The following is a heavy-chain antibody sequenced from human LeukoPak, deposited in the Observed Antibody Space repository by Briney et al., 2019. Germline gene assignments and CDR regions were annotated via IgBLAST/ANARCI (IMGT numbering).Heavy chain of an antibody. Sequence: GGSLRLSCAASGFTVSSNYMSWVRQAPGKGLEWVSVIYSGGSTYYADSVKGRFTISRDNSKNTLYLQMNSLRAEDTAVYYCARVREYYYDSSGYYYRDYWGQGTLVTVSS. D-gene: IGHD3-22*01. CDR1: GFTVSSNY. CDR3: ARVREYYYDSSGYYYRDY. V-gene: IGHV3-66*01. J-gene: IGHJ4*02. CDR2: IYSGGST.